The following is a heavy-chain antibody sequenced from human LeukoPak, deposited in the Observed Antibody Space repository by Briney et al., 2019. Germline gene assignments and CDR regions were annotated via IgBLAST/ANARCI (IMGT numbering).Heavy chain of an antibody. CDR1: GYTFTGYY. V-gene: IGHV1-2*02. CDR3: GRGGSGRDYYYYYMDV. Sequence: ASVKVSCKASGYTFTGYYMHWVRQAPGQGLEWMGWINPNSGGTNYAQKFQGRVTMTRDTSISTAYMELSRLRSDDTAVYYCGRGGSGRDYYYYYMDVWGKGTTVTVSS. J-gene: IGHJ6*03. CDR2: INPNSGGT. D-gene: IGHD3-10*01.